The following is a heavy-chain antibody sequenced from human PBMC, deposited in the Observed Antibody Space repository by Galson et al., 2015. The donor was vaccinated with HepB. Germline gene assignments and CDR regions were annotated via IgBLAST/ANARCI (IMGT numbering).Heavy chain of an antibody. CDR3: AKGKTPHYRDTQDFQH. D-gene: IGHD4-17*01. V-gene: IGHV3-43*01. CDR2: ISWDGGST. Sequence: SLRLSCAASGFTFDDYTMHWVRQAPGKGLEWVSLISWDGGSTYYADSVKGRFTISRDNSKNSLYLQMNSLRTEDTALYYCAKGKTPHYRDTQDFQHWGQGTLVTVSS. CDR1: GFTFDDYT. J-gene: IGHJ1*01.